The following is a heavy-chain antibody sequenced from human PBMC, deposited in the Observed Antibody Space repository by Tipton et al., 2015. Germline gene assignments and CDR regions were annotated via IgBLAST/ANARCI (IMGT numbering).Heavy chain of an antibody. V-gene: IGHV4-34*01. D-gene: IGHD6-13*01. Sequence: TLSLTCAVSGGSFSTYYWSWIRQPPGKGLEWIAEITHSGSTNYNPSLKSRVTISVDTSKNQFSLKLTSVTAADTAVYYCARVRSSSAWYLSDFDCWGQGTLVAVSS. CDR1: GGSFSTYY. J-gene: IGHJ4*02. CDR2: ITHSGST. CDR3: ARVRSSSAWYLSDFDC.